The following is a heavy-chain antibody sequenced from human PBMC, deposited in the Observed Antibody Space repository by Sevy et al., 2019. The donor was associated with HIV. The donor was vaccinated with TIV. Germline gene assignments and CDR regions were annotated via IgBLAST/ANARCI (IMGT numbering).Heavy chain of an antibody. Sequence: GGSLRLSCEASEFTVSRNYMNWIRQVPGKGLEWVSLIYSAGSTYYENSVKGRSTISREASKNTLHLQRNNLRGEDTAIYYCARMARQIISHWYFDLWGRGTLVTVSS. J-gene: IGHJ2*01. V-gene: IGHV3-53*01. CDR2: IYSAGST. D-gene: IGHD3-10*01. CDR1: EFTVSRNY. CDR3: ARMARQIISHWYFDL.